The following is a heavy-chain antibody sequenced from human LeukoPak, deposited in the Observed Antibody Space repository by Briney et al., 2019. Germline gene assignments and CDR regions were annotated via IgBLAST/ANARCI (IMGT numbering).Heavy chain of an antibody. J-gene: IGHJ4*02. Sequence: SETLSLTCTVSGDSVSSYHWSWIRQPPGKGLEWIGYISYSGGPNYNPSHKSRVTISVDTSKNQFSLKLTSVTAADTAVYYCAREYYGSSGYYNDYWGQGALVTVSS. V-gene: IGHV4-59*02. CDR3: AREYYGSSGYYNDY. CDR2: ISYSGGP. CDR1: GDSVSSYH. D-gene: IGHD3-22*01.